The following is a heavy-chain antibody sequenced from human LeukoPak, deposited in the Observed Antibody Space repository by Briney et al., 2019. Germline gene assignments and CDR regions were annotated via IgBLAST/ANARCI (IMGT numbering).Heavy chain of an antibody. D-gene: IGHD3-10*01. CDR3: AKEGRITMVRGAPGYFDY. CDR1: GFTFSSYA. V-gene: IGHV3-23*01. Sequence: GGSLRLSCAASGFTFSSYAMSWVRQAPGKGLEWVSAISGSGGSTYYADSVKGRFTISRDNSKNTLYLQMNSLRAEDTAVYYCAKEGRITMVRGAPGYFDYWGQGTLVTVSS. CDR2: ISGSGGST. J-gene: IGHJ4*02.